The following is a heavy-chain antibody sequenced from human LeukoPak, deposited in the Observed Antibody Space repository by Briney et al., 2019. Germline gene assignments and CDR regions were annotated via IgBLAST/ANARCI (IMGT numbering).Heavy chain of an antibody. CDR2: IYYSGIT. J-gene: IGHJ4*02. Sequence: SETLSLTCTVSGGSISSYYWSWIRQPPGKGLEWIGYIYYSGITNYNPSLKSRVTISVDTSKNQFSLKLSSVTAADTAVYYCARHLWGDSREYYFDYWGQGTLVTVSS. V-gene: IGHV4-59*08. CDR1: GGSISSYY. D-gene: IGHD2-21*02. CDR3: ARHLWGDSREYYFDY.